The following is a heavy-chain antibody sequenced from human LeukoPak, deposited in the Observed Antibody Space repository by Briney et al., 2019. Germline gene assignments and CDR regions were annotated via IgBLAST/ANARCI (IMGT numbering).Heavy chain of an antibody. Sequence: GASVKVSCKASGYTFTNYDINWVRQATGQGLEWMGWMNPNSGNTGYAQKFQGRVTMTRNTSISTAYMELSSLRSEDTAVYYCARGITIFGVVTLDYWGQGTLFTVSS. J-gene: IGHJ4*02. D-gene: IGHD3-3*01. V-gene: IGHV1-8*01. CDR3: ARGITIFGVVTLDY. CDR1: GYTFTNYD. CDR2: MNPNSGNT.